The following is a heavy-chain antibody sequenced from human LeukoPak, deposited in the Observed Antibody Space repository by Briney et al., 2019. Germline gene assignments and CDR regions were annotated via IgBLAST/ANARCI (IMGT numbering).Heavy chain of an antibody. CDR2: IYSGGST. CDR3: ARGGDSSGYTYFDY. J-gene: IGHJ4*02. Sequence: GGSLRLSCAASGFTVSSNYMSWVRQAPGKGREWVSVIYSGGSTYYADSVKGRFTISRDNSKNTLYLQMNSLRAEDTAVYYCARGGDSSGYTYFDYWGQGTLVTVSS. CDR1: GFTVSSNY. V-gene: IGHV3-66*01. D-gene: IGHD3-22*01.